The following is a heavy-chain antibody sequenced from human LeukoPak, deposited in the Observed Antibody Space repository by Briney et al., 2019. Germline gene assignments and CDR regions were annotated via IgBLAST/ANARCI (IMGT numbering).Heavy chain of an antibody. CDR3: ARGDLLVVTVSRPDTWFDP. V-gene: IGHV4-39*01. CDR2: ISYSGGT. J-gene: IGHJ5*02. D-gene: IGHD2-21*02. CDR1: GGSITSSSYY. Sequence: SETLSLTCTVSGGSITSSSYYWGWLRQPPVKGLEWIGTISYSGGTYYNPSLKSRVTLSVDTSKNQFSLKLNSVTAADTALYYCARGDLLVVTVSRPDTWFDPWVQGTLVTVSS.